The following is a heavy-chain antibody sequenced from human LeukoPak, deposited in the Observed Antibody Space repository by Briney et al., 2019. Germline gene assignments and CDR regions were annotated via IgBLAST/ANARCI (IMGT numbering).Heavy chain of an antibody. J-gene: IGHJ6*03. CDR2: TTPNSGNT. CDR3: ARALSWTTDSYYYMDV. D-gene: IGHD3/OR15-3a*01. V-gene: IGHV1-8*01. CDR1: AYTFSSYD. Sequence: AAVKVSCTSSAYTFSSYDISWGRQGTAQGLGWMGWTTPNSGNTGNAQKFQGRVTMTRNSSITTAYMELSSLRSEDTAVYYCARALSWTTDSYYYMDVWGKGTTVTVS.